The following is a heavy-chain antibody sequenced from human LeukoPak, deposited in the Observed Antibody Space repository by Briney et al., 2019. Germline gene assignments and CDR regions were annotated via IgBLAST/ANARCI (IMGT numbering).Heavy chain of an antibody. V-gene: IGHV3-11*04. J-gene: IGHJ5*02. CDR3: ARKYSSGWDYNWFDP. CDR1: GFTFSDYY. Sequence: NSGGSLRLSCAASGFTFSDYYMSWIRQAPGKGLEWVSYISSSGSTIYYADSVKGRFTISRDNAKNSLYLQMNSLRVEDTAVYYCARKYSSGWDYNWFDPWGQGTLVTVSS. D-gene: IGHD6-19*01. CDR2: ISSSGSTI.